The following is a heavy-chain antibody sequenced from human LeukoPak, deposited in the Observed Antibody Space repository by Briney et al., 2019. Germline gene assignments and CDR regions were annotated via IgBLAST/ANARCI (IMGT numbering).Heavy chain of an antibody. CDR3: ARDRKSTWSFDY. V-gene: IGHV3-30*03. CDR2: ISHDGNNK. D-gene: IGHD6-13*01. J-gene: IGHJ4*02. CDR1: GFTLSSYG. Sequence: PGGSLRLSCAASGFTLSSYGMHWVRQAPGKGLEWVAVISHDGNNKHYADSVKGRFTISRDNSKNTLYLQMNSLRPEDTAVYSCARDRKSTWSFDYWGQGILVTVSS.